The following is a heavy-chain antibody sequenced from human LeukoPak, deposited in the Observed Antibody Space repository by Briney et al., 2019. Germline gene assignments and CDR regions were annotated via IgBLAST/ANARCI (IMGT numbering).Heavy chain of an antibody. J-gene: IGHJ4*02. CDR1: GGSISSYY. V-gene: IGHV4-34*01. D-gene: IGHD3-22*01. Sequence: PSETLSLTCTVSGGSISSYYWNWIRQPPGKGLEWIGEINHSGSTNYNPSLKSRVTISVDTSKNQFSLKLSSVTAADTAVYYCARGPHTGVKYYDISGYYYWGQGTLVTVSS. CDR2: INHSGST. CDR3: ARGPHTGVKYYDISGYYY.